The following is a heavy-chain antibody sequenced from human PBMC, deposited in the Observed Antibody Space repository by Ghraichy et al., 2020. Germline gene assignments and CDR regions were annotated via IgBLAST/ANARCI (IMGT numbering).Heavy chain of an antibody. J-gene: IGHJ4*02. D-gene: IGHD3-10*01. CDR2: IYTRGST. Sequence: SQTLSLTCTVSVGSTSSGSYDSRWIRQPAGKGLEWIGRIYTRGSTNFNPSLKSRVTISVDTSKNQFSLKLSSVTAADTAVYYCARSDGWFAATPFDYWGQGTLVTVSS. CDR3: ARSDGWFAATPFDY. CDR1: VGSTSSGSYD. V-gene: IGHV4-61*02.